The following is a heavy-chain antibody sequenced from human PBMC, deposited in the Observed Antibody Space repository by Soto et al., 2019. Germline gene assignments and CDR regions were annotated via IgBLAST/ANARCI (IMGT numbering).Heavy chain of an antibody. D-gene: IGHD2-2*01. J-gene: IGHJ4*02. CDR1: GFGFTNSW. Sequence: GGSLRLSCAASGFGFTNSWMNWVRQAPGKGLEWVGRIKSKNDGGTTDYAAPVQGRFTISRDDSKTTIYLQMNSLKTEDTAMYYCTSAGQYCTSTTCKAYWGQGTPVTVS. CDR2: IKSKNDGGTT. CDR3: TSAGQYCTSTTCKAY. V-gene: IGHV3-15*07.